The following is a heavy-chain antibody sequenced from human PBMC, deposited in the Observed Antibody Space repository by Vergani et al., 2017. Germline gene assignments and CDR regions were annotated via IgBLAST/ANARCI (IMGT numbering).Heavy chain of an antibody. D-gene: IGHD3-22*01. CDR3: AKIVGGDSSGSDEY. CDR1: GFTFSSYG. J-gene: IGHJ4*02. V-gene: IGHV3-30*02. Sequence: QVQLVESGGGVVQPGGSLRLSCAASGFTFSSYGMHWVRQAPGKGLEWVAFIRHDGSNKYYADSVKGRFTISRDSSKNTLYLQINSLRTEDTAVYYCAKIVGGDSSGSDEYWGQGTLVTVSS. CDR2: IRHDGSNK.